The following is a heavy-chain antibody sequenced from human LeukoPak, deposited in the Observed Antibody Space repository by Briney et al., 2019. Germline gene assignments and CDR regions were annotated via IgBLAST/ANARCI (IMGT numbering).Heavy chain of an antibody. D-gene: IGHD3-10*01. V-gene: IGHV4-59*08. CDR3: ARQVWDYYGSGSYRRAFYYSGMDV. Sequence: SETLSLTCTVSGGSLSSYYWSWIRQPPGKVLEWIGHIHYCGSTNYNPSLKSRVTISVDTSKNQFSLKLSSVTAADTAVYYCARQVWDYYGSGSYRRAFYYSGMDVWGQGTTVTVSS. J-gene: IGHJ6*02. CDR2: IHYCGST. CDR1: GGSLSSYY.